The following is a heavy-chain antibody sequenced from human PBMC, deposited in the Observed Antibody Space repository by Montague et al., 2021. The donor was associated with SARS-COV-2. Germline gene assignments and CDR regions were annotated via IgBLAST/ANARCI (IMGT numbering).Heavy chain of an antibody. CDR2: INHSGTT. D-gene: IGHD2-21*02. Sequence: SETLSLTCAVYGGSFSGYYWNWIRQPPGKGLEWIGEINHSGTTNYNPSLKSRVTISVDTSKNQFSLKLSSVTAADTAVYYCARHGPFVVVTAIHDTFDIWGQGTMVTVSS. CDR1: GGSFSGYY. CDR3: ARHGPFVVVTAIHDTFDI. J-gene: IGHJ3*02. V-gene: IGHV4-34*01.